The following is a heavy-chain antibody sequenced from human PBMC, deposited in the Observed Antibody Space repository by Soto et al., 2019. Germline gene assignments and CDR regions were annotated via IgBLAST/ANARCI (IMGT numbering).Heavy chain of an antibody. D-gene: IGHD6-13*01. CDR2: ISAYNGNT. Sequence: ASVKVSCKASGYTFTSYGISWVRQAPGQGPEWMGWISAYNGNTNYAQKLQGRVTMTTDTSTSTAYMELRSLRSDDTAVYYCARILGIAAAGTDYYYYGMDVWGQGTTVTVYS. V-gene: IGHV1-18*01. CDR1: GYTFTSYG. CDR3: ARILGIAAAGTDYYYYGMDV. J-gene: IGHJ6*02.